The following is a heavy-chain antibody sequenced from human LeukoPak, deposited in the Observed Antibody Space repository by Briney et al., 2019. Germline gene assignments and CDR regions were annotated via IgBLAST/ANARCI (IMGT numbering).Heavy chain of an antibody. V-gene: IGHV3-30*18. Sequence: PGRSLRLSSAASGFTFISYGLYWVRQAPGKGLEWVAVISYDGSNKYYADSVKGRFTISRDNSKNTLYLQMNSLRAEDTAVYYCAKDHDHIYYYGMDVWGRGTTVTVSS. D-gene: IGHD1-14*01. CDR1: GFTFISYG. J-gene: IGHJ6*02. CDR2: ISYDGSNK. CDR3: AKDHDHIYYYGMDV.